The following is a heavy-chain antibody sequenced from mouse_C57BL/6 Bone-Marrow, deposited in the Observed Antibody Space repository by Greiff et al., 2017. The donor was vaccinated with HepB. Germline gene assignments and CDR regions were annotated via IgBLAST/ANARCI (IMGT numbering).Heavy chain of an antibody. D-gene: IGHD1-1*01. Sequence: VQRVESGGDLVKPGGSLKLSCAASGFTFSSYGMSWVRQTPDKRLEWVATISSGGSYTYYPDSVKGRFTISRDNAKNTLYLQMSSLKSEDTAMYYCARHPYYGSSYWGQGTTLTVSS. J-gene: IGHJ2*01. V-gene: IGHV5-6*01. CDR2: ISSGGSYT. CDR3: ARHPYYGSSY. CDR1: GFTFSSYG.